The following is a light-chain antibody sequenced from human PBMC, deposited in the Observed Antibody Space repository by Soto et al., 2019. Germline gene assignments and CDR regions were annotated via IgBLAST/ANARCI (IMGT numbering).Light chain of an antibody. CDR2: AAS. V-gene: IGKV1D-12*01. Sequence: DVQMTQSPSSVSASVGDRVTITCRTSEGVGTWLAWYQQIPGRAPHLLIYAASTLQRGVPSRFSGSGSGTDFSLTISSLQPEDFATYYCQQTNTFPPTFGGGTKVEIK. CDR3: QQTNTFPPT. CDR1: EGVGTW. J-gene: IGKJ4*01.